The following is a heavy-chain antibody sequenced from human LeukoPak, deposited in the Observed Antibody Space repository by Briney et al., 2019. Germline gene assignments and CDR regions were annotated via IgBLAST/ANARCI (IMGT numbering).Heavy chain of an antibody. J-gene: IGHJ4*02. V-gene: IGHV4-59*12. Sequence: PSETLSLTCTVSGGSISSYYWSWIRQPPGKGLEWIGYIYYSGSTNYNPSLKSRVTISVDTSKNQFSPKLSSVTAADTAVYYCAKDKRGNSRPQLFDYWGQGIVVTVSS. D-gene: IGHD1-1*01. CDR3: AKDKRGNSRPQLFDY. CDR1: GGSISSYY. CDR2: IYYSGST.